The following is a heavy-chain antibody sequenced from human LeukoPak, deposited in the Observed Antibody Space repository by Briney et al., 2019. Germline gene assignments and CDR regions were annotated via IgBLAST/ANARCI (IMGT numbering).Heavy chain of an antibody. CDR1: GFTFSSYG. J-gene: IGHJ4*02. CDR2: IQSDGSNK. D-gene: IGHD3-10*01. V-gene: IGHV3-30*02. CDR3: ATADSGSLSRPFDY. Sequence: GGSLRLSCAASGFTFSSYGMHWVRQAPGKGLEWATFIQSDGSNKYYADSVRGRFTISGDNSKNTLYLQMNSLRAEDTAVYYCATADSGSLSRPFDYWGQGTLVTVSS.